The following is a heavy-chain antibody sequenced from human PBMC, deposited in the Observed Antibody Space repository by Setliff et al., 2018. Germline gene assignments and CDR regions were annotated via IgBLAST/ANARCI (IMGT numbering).Heavy chain of an antibody. CDR1: GYTFTSYG. Sequence: VASVKVSCKASGYTFTSYGISLVRHAPGQGLEWMGWISAYNGSTNYAQKLQGRVTMTTDTSTSTAYMELRSLRSDDTAVYCCARDPYSSSWYNWFDPWGQGTLVTVSS. D-gene: IGHD6-13*01. V-gene: IGHV1-18*01. J-gene: IGHJ5*02. CDR2: ISAYNGST. CDR3: ARDPYSSSWYNWFDP.